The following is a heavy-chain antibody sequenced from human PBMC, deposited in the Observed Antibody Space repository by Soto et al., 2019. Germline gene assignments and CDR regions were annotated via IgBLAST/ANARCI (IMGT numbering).Heavy chain of an antibody. CDR2: ISAYNGNT. CDR3: ARDSTVVVVAAPYYFDY. Sequence: GASVKVSCKASGYTFTSYGISWVRQAPGQGFEWMGWISAYNGNTNYAQKLQGRVTMTTDTSTSTAYMELRSLRSDDTAVYYCARDSTVVVVAAPYYFDYWGQGTLVTVSS. CDR1: GYTFTSYG. D-gene: IGHD2-15*01. J-gene: IGHJ4*02. V-gene: IGHV1-18*01.